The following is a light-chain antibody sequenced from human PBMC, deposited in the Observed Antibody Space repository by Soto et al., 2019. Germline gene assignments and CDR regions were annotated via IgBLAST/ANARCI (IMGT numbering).Light chain of an antibody. Sequence: QLVLTQSPSASASLGASVKLTCTLSSGHSSYAIAWHQQQPEKGPRYLMKLNSDGSHSKGDGIPDRFSGSSSGAERYLTISSAQSEDEADYYCQTCGTGIQVFGGGTKVTVL. CDR2: LNSDGSH. CDR3: QTCGTGIQV. J-gene: IGLJ2*01. CDR1: SGHSSYA. V-gene: IGLV4-69*01.